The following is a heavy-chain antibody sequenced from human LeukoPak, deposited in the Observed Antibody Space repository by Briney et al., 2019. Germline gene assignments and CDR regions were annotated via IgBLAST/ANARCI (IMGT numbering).Heavy chain of an antibody. V-gene: IGHV3-48*02. Sequence: GGSLRLSCAASGFTFSTYSMNWVRQAPGKGLEWVVYISSRSSATYYADSVKGRFTISRDNAKNSLYLQMNSLRDEDTAVYYCARGTGDPQRFDPWGQGTLVTVSS. CDR3: ARGTGDPQRFDP. J-gene: IGHJ5*02. D-gene: IGHD4-17*01. CDR2: ISSRSSAT. CDR1: GFTFSTYS.